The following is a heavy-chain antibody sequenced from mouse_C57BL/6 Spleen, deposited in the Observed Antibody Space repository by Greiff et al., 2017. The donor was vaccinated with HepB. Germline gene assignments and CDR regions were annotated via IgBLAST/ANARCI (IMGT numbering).Heavy chain of an antibody. J-gene: IGHJ4*01. Sequence: EVKVVESEGGLVQPGSSMKLSCTASGFTFSDYYMAWVRQVPEKGLEWVANINYDGSSTYYLDSLKSRFIISRDNAKNILYLQMSSLKSEDTATYYCARDGVDYDDAMDYWGQGTSVTVSS. CDR1: GFTFSDYY. CDR2: INYDGSST. V-gene: IGHV5-16*01. CDR3: ARDGVDYDDAMDY. D-gene: IGHD2-4*01.